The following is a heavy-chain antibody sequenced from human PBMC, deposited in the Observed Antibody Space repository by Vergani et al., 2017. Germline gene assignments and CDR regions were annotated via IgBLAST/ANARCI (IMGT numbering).Heavy chain of an antibody. CDR1: GGSISSYY. V-gene: IGHV4-59*01. J-gene: IGHJ4*02. CDR2: IYYSGST. Sequence: QVQLQESGPGLVKPSETLSLTCTVSGGSISSYYWSWIRQPPGKGLEWIGYIYYSGSTNYNPSLKSRVTISVDTSKNQFSLKLSSVTAADTAVYYCAREGLYSGSLWGQGTLATVSS. D-gene: IGHD1-26*01. CDR3: AREGLYSGSL.